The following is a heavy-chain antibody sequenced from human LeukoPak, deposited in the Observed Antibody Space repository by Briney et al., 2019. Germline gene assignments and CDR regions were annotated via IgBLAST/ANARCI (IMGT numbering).Heavy chain of an antibody. J-gene: IGHJ4*02. D-gene: IGHD6-13*01. V-gene: IGHV4-59*01. CDR2: IYYSVSGST. CDR1: GGSISSYY. Sequence: PSETLSLTCTVSGGSISSYYWSWIRQAPGKGLEWIGYIYYSVSGSTNYNPSLKSRVTISVDTSKNQFSLKLSSVTAADTAVYYCARWYSRRFDHWGQGTLVTVSS. CDR3: ARWYSRRFDH.